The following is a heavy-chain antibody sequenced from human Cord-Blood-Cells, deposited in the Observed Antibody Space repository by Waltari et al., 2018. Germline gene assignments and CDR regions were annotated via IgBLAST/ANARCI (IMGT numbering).Heavy chain of an antibody. CDR2: INAGNGNT. V-gene: IGHV1-3*01. CDR1: GYTFTSYA. D-gene: IGHD4-17*01. CDR3: ARDRLPRAFDI. J-gene: IGHJ3*02. Sequence: QVQLVPSGAEVKKPGASVKVSCKASGYTFTSYAMHWVRQAPGQRLEWMGWINAGNGNTKYSQKFQGRVTITRDTSASTAYMELSSLRSEDTAVYYCARDRLPRAFDIWGQGTMVTVSS.